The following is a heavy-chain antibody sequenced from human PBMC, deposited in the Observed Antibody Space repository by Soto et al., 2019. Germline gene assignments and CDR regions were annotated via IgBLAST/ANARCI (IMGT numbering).Heavy chain of an antibody. CDR1: GGTFSSYA. D-gene: IGHD3-10*01. Sequence: QVPLVQSGAEVKKPGSSVTVSCKASGGTFSSYAIHWVRQAPGQGLEWMGGIIPMYGPAKYAQRFQGRVTITEDESTTNVYMELTSLTSQDTAVYYCARVTYMVRGVIDNWFDPWGHGTLVTVSS. V-gene: IGHV1-69*01. CDR3: ARVTYMVRGVIDNWFDP. J-gene: IGHJ5*02. CDR2: IIPMYGPA.